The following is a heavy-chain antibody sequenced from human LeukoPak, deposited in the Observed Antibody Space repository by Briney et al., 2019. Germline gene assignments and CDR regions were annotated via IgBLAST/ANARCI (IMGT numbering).Heavy chain of an antibody. D-gene: IGHD5-18*01. Sequence: AGGSLRLSCAASGFTVSSNYMSWVRQAPGKGLEWVSVIYSGGSTYYADSVKGRFTISRDNSKNTLYLQMNSLRAEDTAVYYCARGPDLQIQLAEWGQGTLVTVSS. J-gene: IGHJ4*02. CDR3: ARGPDLQIQLAE. CDR2: IYSGGST. V-gene: IGHV3-53*01. CDR1: GFTVSSNY.